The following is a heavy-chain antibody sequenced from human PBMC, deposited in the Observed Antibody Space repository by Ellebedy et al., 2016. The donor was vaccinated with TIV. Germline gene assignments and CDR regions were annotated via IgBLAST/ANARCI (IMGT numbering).Heavy chain of an antibody. CDR3: ANSGRVAVTTTFDY. V-gene: IGHV1-69*13. J-gene: IGHJ4*02. D-gene: IGHD4-17*01. Sequence: AASVKVSCKASGGTFNYPITWVRQAPGQGLEWMGAVIPKFERGSPAQKFQGRVTITADEAMSKAYMEMSSLRYDDTAVYYCANSGRVAVTTTFDYWGQGTLVTVSS. CDR1: GGTFNYP. CDR2: VIPKFERG.